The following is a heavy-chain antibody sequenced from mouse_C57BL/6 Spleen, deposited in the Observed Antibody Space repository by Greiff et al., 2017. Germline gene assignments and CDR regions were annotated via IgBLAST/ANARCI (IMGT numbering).Heavy chain of an antibody. CDR2: IYPSDSET. CDR1: GYTFTSYW. J-gene: IGHJ3*01. Sequence: QVQLQQPGAELVRPGSSVKLSCKASGYTFTSYWMDWVKQRPGQGLEWIGNIYPSDSETHYNQKFKDKATLTVDKSSSTAYMQLSSLTSEDSAVXYCARLSNWVADGGQGTLVTVSA. V-gene: IGHV1-61*01. CDR3: ARLSNWVAD.